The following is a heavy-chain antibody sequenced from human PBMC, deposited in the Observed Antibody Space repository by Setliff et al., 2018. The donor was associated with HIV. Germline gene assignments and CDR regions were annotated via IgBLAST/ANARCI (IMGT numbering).Heavy chain of an antibody. D-gene: IGHD3-10*01. V-gene: IGHV1-3*01. Sequence: ASVKVSCKASGGTFSNYVVSWVRQAPGQRLEWMGYINAGDDNTRYSEKFQGRVTITRDTSANTAYMDLSSLRSEDTAVYYCARGDYYGSGNYPPPYYFDYWGQGTLVTVSS. CDR1: GGTFSNYV. CDR3: ARGDYYGSGNYPPPYYFDY. J-gene: IGHJ4*02. CDR2: INAGDDNT.